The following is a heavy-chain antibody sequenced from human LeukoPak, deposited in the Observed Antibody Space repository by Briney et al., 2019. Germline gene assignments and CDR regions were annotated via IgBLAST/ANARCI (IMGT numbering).Heavy chain of an antibody. CDR2: IYTSGST. CDR1: GGSINSYY. D-gene: IGHD1-7*01. V-gene: IGHV4-4*09. J-gene: IGHJ6*03. Sequence: SETLSLTCTVSGGSINSYYWTWIRQPPGKGLEWIGYIYTSGSTNYNPSLKSRVTISVDTSKNQFSLKLSSVTAADTAVYYCARQGVNYSHTLDYYYYMDVWGKGTTVTVSS. CDR3: ARQGVNYSHTLDYYYYMDV.